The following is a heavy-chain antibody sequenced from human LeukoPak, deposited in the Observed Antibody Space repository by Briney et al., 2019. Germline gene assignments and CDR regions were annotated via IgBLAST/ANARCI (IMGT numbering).Heavy chain of an antibody. V-gene: IGHV4-34*01. D-gene: IGHD2-2*01. CDR1: GGSFSGYY. CDR2: INHSGST. CDR3: GRGAGYCSSTSCYYYYYGMDV. Sequence: PSETLSLTCAVYGGSFSGYYWSWIRQPPGKGLGWIGEINHSGSTNYNPSLKSRVTISVDTPKNQFSLKLSSVTAADTTVYYCGRGAGYCSSTSCYYYYYGMDVWGKGTTVTVSS. J-gene: IGHJ6*04.